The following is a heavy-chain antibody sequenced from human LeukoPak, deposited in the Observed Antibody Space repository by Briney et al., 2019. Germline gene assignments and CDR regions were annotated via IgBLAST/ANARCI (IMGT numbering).Heavy chain of an antibody. CDR1: GFTFSSYG. CDR2: IRYDGSNK. Sequence: PGGSLRLSCAASGFTFSSYGMHWVRQAPGKGLEWVAFIRYDGSNKYYADSVKGRFTISRDNSKNTLYLQMNSLRAEDTAVYYCAKDTGAVAGTVGFYAFDIWGQGTMVTVSS. V-gene: IGHV3-30*02. J-gene: IGHJ3*02. CDR3: AKDTGAVAGTVGFYAFDI. D-gene: IGHD6-19*01.